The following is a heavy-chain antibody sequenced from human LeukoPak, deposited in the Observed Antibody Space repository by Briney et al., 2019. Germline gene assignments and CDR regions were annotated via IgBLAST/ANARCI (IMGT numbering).Heavy chain of an antibody. V-gene: IGHV4-59*01. J-gene: IGHJ4*02. CDR2: IRYSGRT. CDR3: ARLPDVSGWPFDY. D-gene: IGHD6-19*01. Sequence: SETLSLTCTASADSISRDFWMWIRQPPGKGLEWIVYIRYSGRTEYNPSLQSRVTISIQTSKNQFSLKLTSVTAADTAIYYCARLPDVSGWPFDYWGQGILVTVSS. CDR1: ADSISRDF.